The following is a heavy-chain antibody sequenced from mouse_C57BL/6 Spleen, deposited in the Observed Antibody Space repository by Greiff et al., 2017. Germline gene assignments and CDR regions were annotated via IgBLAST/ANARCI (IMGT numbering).Heavy chain of an antibody. CDR1: GYTFTSYW. Sequence: QVQLQQSGAELVKPGASVKMSCKASGYTFTSYWITWVKQRPGQGLEWIGDLYPGSGSTNYNEKFKSKATLTVDTSSSTAYMQLSSLTSEDSAVYYCARGDYDVDYFDYWGQGTTLTVSS. D-gene: IGHD2-4*01. J-gene: IGHJ2*01. CDR3: ARGDYDVDYFDY. CDR2: LYPGSGST. V-gene: IGHV1-55*01.